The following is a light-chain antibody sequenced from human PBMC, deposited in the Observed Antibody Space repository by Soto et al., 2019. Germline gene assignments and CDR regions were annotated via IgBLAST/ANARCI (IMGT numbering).Light chain of an antibody. Sequence: DGQMTQYPSTLSASVGDRVTITCRASQSISSWLAWYQQKPGKAPKLLISKASTLQSGVPPRFSGSGSGTEFTLTISSLQPDDFAPYYCQQYESYPMTFGGGTKVEIK. J-gene: IGKJ4*01. V-gene: IGKV1-5*03. CDR2: KAS. CDR1: QSISSW. CDR3: QQYESYPMT.